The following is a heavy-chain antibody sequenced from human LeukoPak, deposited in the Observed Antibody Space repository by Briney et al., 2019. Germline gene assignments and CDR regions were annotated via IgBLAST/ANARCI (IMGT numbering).Heavy chain of an antibody. J-gene: IGHJ4*02. Sequence: ASVKVSCKASGYTFTGYYMHWVRQAPGQGLEWMGWINPDSGATNYAQRFQGRVTMTRDTSISTAYMELSRLRSDDTALYYCAISEMADYWGQGTLVTVSS. CDR1: GYTFTGYY. CDR3: AISEMADY. CDR2: INPDSGAT. V-gene: IGHV1-2*02. D-gene: IGHD1-14*01.